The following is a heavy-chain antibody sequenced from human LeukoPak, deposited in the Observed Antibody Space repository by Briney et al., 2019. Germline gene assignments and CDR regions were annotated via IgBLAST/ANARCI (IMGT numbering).Heavy chain of an antibody. V-gene: IGHV3-23*01. CDR2: ISGSGGST. Sequence: GGSLRLSCAASGFTFSSYAMSWVRQAPGKGLEWVSAISGSGGSTYYADSVRGRFTISRDNSKNTLYLQMNSLRAEDTAVYYCAKDSVVVPAAMGNDYWGQGTLVTVSS. D-gene: IGHD2-2*01. CDR1: GFTFSSYA. CDR3: AKDSVVVPAAMGNDY. J-gene: IGHJ4*02.